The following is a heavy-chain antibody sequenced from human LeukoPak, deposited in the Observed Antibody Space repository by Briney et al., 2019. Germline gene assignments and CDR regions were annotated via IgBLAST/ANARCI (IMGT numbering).Heavy chain of an antibody. D-gene: IGHD3-22*01. Sequence: SETLSLTCTVSGYSISSGYYWGWIRQPPGKGLEWIGNIYPSGTTYYNPSLKTRVTISVDTSKNQFSLKLSSVTAADTAVYYCARGRWAYYYDSSGSYFDYWGQGTLVTVSS. CDR1: GYSISSGYY. CDR2: IYPSGTT. J-gene: IGHJ4*02. V-gene: IGHV4-38-2*02. CDR3: ARGRWAYYYDSSGSYFDY.